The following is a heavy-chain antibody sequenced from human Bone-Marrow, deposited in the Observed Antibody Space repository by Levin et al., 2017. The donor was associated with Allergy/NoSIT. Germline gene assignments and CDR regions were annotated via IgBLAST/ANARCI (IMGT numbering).Heavy chain of an antibody. J-gene: IGHJ4*02. V-gene: IGHV3-66*01. CDR3: ARSVPLTANGY. CDR1: GFTVYNNY. CDR2: IYSGGTT. Sequence: GESLKISCAVSGFTVYNNYMSWVRQAPGKGLEWVSLIYSGGTTQYADSVKGRFTISRDSSKNTLYLQMNSLTPEDTAMYYCARSVPLTANGYWGQGTLVTVSS. D-gene: IGHD2-8*01.